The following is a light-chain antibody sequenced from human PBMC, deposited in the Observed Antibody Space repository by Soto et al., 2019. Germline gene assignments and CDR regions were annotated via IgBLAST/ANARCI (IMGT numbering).Light chain of an antibody. CDR2: DVS. J-gene: IGLJ2*01. Sequence: QSALTQPASVSGSPGQSITICCTGTSSDVGGYNYVSWYQQHPGKAPKLMIYDVSNRPSGVSNRFSGSKSGNTASLTISGLQAEDEADYYCSSYTSSILFGGGTKVTVL. CDR3: SSYTSSIL. V-gene: IGLV2-14*01. CDR1: SSDVGGYNY.